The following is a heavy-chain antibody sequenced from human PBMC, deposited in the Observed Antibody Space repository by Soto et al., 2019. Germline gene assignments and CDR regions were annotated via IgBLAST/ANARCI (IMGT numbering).Heavy chain of an antibody. CDR2: IYSGGST. D-gene: IGHD5-12*01. Sequence: GGSLRLSCAASGFTVSSNYMSWVRQAPGKGLEWVSVIYSGGSTYYADSVKGRFTISRDNPKNTLYLQMNSLRAEDTAVYYCAREKIVATTYYYYYYGMDVWGQGTTVTVSS. CDR1: GFTVSSNY. J-gene: IGHJ6*02. V-gene: IGHV3-53*01. CDR3: AREKIVATTYYYYYYGMDV.